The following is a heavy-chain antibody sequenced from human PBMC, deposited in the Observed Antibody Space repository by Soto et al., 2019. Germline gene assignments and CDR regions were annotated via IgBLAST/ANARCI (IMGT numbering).Heavy chain of an antibody. Sequence: QVQLQESGPGLVKPSETLSLTCTVSGGSVSSGSYYWSWIRQPPGKGLEWIGYIYYSGSTNYNPSLKSRVSISVDTSKNQFSLKLSFVTAADTAVYYCASVTRTCISTSCYRYYYGMDVWGQGTTVTVSS. CDR1: GGSVSSGSYY. D-gene: IGHD2-2*02. CDR2: IYYSGST. V-gene: IGHV4-61*01. J-gene: IGHJ6*02. CDR3: ASVTRTCISTSCYRYYYGMDV.